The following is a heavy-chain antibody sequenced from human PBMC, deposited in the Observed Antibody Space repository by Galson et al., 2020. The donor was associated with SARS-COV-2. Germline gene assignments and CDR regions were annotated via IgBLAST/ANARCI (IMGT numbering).Heavy chain of an antibody. J-gene: IGHJ5*02. V-gene: IGHV3-21*01. D-gene: IGHD5-18*01. Sequence: GGSLRLSCAASGFTFSSYSMNWVRQAPGKGLEWVSSISSSSSYIYYADSVKGRFTISRDNAKNSLYLQMNSLRAEDTAVYYCARERGGYSYGHGDWFDPWGQGTLVTVSS. CDR2: ISSSSSYI. CDR1: GFTFSSYS. CDR3: ARERGGYSYGHGDWFDP.